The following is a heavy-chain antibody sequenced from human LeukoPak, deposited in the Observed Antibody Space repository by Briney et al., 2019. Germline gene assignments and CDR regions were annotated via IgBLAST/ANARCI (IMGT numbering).Heavy chain of an antibody. Sequence: PGGSLRLSCAASGFTFSSDAMSWGRQAPGKGLERGSAISGSGGSTYYADSVKGRFTISRDNSKNTLYLQMNSLRAEDTAVYYCAKDVVVVPAACFDYWGQGALVTVSS. CDR3: AKDVVVVPAACFDY. D-gene: IGHD2-2*01. CDR1: GFTFSSDA. V-gene: IGHV3-23*01. J-gene: IGHJ4*02. CDR2: ISGSGGST.